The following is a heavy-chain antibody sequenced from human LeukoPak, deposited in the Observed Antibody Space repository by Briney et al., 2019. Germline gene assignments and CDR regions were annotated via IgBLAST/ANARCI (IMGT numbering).Heavy chain of an antibody. Sequence: GGSLRLSCSASGFTFSDYYMSWIRQAPGKGLEWVSYISSSGSSIYYADSVKGRFTISRDNAKNSLSLQMNSLRAEDTAVYYCVRDGGVSGYDLLDYWGQGTLVTVSS. D-gene: IGHD5-12*01. CDR1: GFTFSDYY. CDR2: ISSSGSSI. CDR3: VRDGGVSGYDLLDY. V-gene: IGHV3-11*04. J-gene: IGHJ4*02.